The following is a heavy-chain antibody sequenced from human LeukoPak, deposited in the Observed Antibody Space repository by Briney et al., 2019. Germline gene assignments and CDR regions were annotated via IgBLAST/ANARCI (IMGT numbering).Heavy chain of an antibody. V-gene: IGHV3-21*01. CDR3: ARGGMTGIGSDAFDL. CDR1: GFTFSSYD. J-gene: IGHJ3*01. Sequence: GESLRLSCAAFGFTFSSYDMSWVRQAPGKGLEWVSSLTTNSRYIYYADSVKGRFTLSRDNAKNSLFLEMNNLGAEDTAVYYCARGGMTGIGSDAFDLWGQGTMVTVSS. CDR2: LTTNSRYI. D-gene: IGHD3-9*01.